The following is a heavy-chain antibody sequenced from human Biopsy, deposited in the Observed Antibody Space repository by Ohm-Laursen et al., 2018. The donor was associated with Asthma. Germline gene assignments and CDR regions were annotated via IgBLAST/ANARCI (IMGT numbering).Heavy chain of an antibody. V-gene: IGHV2-5*02. Sequence: TQTLTLTCTVSGFSLSTLGVGVGWFRQPPGKALEWLALTFLDHPKRYSPTLKSRLTLAKDTSRNQVALTMTNKDPVDTGTYFCAHAQTSWNYYGSGNYLYHFDSWGQGTLVTVSS. CDR1: GFSLSTLGVG. D-gene: IGHD3-10*01. CDR3: AHAQTSWNYYGSGNYLYHFDS. J-gene: IGHJ4*02. CDR2: TFLDHPK.